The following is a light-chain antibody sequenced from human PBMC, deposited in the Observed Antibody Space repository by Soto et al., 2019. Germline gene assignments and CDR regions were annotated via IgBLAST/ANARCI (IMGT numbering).Light chain of an antibody. Sequence: QSALTQPASVSGSPGQSITISCTGTSSDVGSYSLVSWYQQHPGKAPKLMIYEGSKRPSGVSNRFSGSKSGNTASLTISGLQAADEADYYCCSYAGTDTYVFGTGTKLTVL. CDR2: EGS. V-gene: IGLV2-23*01. CDR3: CSYAGTDTYV. CDR1: SSDVGSYSL. J-gene: IGLJ1*01.